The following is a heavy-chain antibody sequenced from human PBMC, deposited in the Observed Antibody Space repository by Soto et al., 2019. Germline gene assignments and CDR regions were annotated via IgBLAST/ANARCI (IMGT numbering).Heavy chain of an antibody. D-gene: IGHD2-15*01. Sequence: EQLVQSGPEVKKPGSSVTVSCKASAGTFNNYAICWVRQAPGQGLEWMGGTIPLFSTSSYAQKFQGRVTITADKSTSTVYMEMRNLKSEDTALYYCARGGGRPYYYSGMDVWGQGTTVTVS. CDR1: AGTFNNYA. CDR2: TIPLFSTS. J-gene: IGHJ6*02. V-gene: IGHV1-69*06. CDR3: ARGGGRPYYYSGMDV.